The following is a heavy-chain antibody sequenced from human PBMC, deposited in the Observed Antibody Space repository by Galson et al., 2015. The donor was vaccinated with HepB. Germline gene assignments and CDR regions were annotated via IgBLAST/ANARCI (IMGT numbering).Heavy chain of an antibody. J-gene: IGHJ4*02. CDR3: AKDNQAFDY. CDR2: ISSSSSTI. Sequence: SLRLSCAASGFTVSSYSMNWVRQAPGKGLEWVSYISSSSSTIYYADSVKGRFTISRDNAKNSLYLQMNSLRAKDTAVYYCAKDNQAFDYWGQGTLVTGSS. V-gene: IGHV3-48*01. CDR1: GFTVSSYS.